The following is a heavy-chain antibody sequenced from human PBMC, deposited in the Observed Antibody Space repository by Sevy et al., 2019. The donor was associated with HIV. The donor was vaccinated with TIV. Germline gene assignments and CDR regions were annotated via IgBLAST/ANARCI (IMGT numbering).Heavy chain of an antibody. D-gene: IGHD5-12*01. Sequence: SETLSLTCTVSGYSISSGYYWGWIRQPPGKGLEWIGSIYHSGSTYYNPSLKSRVTISVDTSKNQFSLKLSSVTAADTAVYYCAREVDIVATSDVGTDYWGQGTLVTVSS. CDR3: AREVDIVATSDVGTDY. V-gene: IGHV4-38-2*02. J-gene: IGHJ4*02. CDR1: GYSISSGYY. CDR2: IYHSGST.